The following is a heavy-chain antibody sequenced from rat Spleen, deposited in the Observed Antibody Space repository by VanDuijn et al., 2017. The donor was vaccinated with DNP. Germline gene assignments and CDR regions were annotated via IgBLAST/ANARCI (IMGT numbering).Heavy chain of an antibody. CDR2: INSAGST. J-gene: IGHJ1*01. CDR3: ARGLNYGGSIYSWYFDF. CDR1: DYSITSNY. V-gene: IGHV3-3*01. D-gene: IGHD1-11*01. Sequence: EVQLQESGPGLVKPSQSLSLTCSVTDYSITSNYWAWIRKFPGNKLEWMGYINSAGSTNYNPSLKSRISITRDTSKNQFFLHLNSVTTEDTATYYCARGLNYGGSIYSWYFDFWGPGTMVTVSS.